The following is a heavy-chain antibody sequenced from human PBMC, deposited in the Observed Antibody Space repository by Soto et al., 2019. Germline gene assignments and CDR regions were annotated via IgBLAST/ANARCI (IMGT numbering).Heavy chain of an antibody. CDR2: IGLAGDT. J-gene: IGHJ5*02. CDR1: GFIFSNFD. D-gene: IGHD3-10*01. Sequence: PGGSLRLSCGASGFIFSNFDMHWVRQTTEKGLEWVSGIGLAGDTKYSGSVKGRFTISRENAKNSLFLQMNSLRVGDTAVYYCVRGLPGGFDPWGQGTLVTVSS. CDR3: VRGLPGGFDP. V-gene: IGHV3-13*01.